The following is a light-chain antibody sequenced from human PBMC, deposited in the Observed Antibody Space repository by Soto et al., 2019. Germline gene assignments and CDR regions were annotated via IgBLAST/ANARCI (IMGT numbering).Light chain of an antibody. CDR2: DVS. J-gene: IGLJ1*01. V-gene: IGLV2-14*01. CDR3: SSYTSSSTLYV. CDR1: SSDAGGYNY. Sequence: QSVLTQPASVSGSPGGSITISCTGTSSDAGGYNYVSWYQQHPGKAPKLMIYDVSNRPSGVSNRFSGSKSGNTASLTISGLQAEDEADYYCSSYTSSSTLYVFGTGTKVTVL.